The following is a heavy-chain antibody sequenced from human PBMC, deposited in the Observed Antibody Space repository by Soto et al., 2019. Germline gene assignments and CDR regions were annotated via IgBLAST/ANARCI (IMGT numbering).Heavy chain of an antibody. D-gene: IGHD3-10*01. J-gene: IGHJ6*02. V-gene: IGHV3-21*01. CDR3: ARAGFGEFPYYYYYAMDV. Sequence: EVHLVESGGGLVKPGGSLRVSCAASGFIFSDYSMNWVRQAPGKGLECVSSISRISDFIYYADSVTGRFTISRDNAKNSLYLQMSSLRAEDTAMYYCARAGFGEFPYYYYYAMDVWGQGTPVTVSS. CDR2: ISRISDFI. CDR1: GFIFSDYS.